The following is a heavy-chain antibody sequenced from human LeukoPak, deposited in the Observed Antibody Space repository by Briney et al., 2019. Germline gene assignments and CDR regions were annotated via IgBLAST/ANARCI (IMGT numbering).Heavy chain of an antibody. CDR2: IYHSGST. CDR1: GGSISSGGYS. CDR3: AKMGGSSSAFDI. D-gene: IGHD6-13*01. Sequence: SETLSLTCAVSGGSISSGGYSWSWIRQPPGKGLEWIGYIYHSGSTYYNPSLKSRVTISVDRSKNQFSLKLSSVTAADTAVYYCAKMGGSSSAFDIWGQGTMVTVSS. J-gene: IGHJ3*02. V-gene: IGHV4-30-2*01.